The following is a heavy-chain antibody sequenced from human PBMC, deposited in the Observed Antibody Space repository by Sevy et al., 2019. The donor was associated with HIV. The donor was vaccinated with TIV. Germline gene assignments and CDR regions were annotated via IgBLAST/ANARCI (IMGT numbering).Heavy chain of an antibody. J-gene: IGHJ6*02. CDR2: IYPGDSDT. CDR3: ARGAQGTLPAYYYTLNV. Sequence: GESLKISCKASGYRFADYWIGWVRQMPGKGLEYMGIIYPGDSDTRYSPPFQGQVTISVDKSISTAYLQWSSLKASDSAIYYCARGAQGTLPAYYYTLNVWGQGTTVTVSS. D-gene: IGHD1-1*01. CDR1: GYRFADYW. V-gene: IGHV5-51*01.